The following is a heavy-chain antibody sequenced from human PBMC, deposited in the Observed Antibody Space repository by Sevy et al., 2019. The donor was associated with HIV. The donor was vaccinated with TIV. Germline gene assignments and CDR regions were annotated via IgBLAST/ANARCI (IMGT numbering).Heavy chain of an antibody. D-gene: IGHD5-18*01. J-gene: IGHJ4*02. CDR1: GFTFSSYG. CDR3: VRETAYYFDY. V-gene: IGHV3-33*01. Sequence: GGSLRLSCAASGFTFSSYGTHFVRQAPGKGLEWVAVIWNDGSNKNYADSVKGRFTISRDNSKDTLYLQMNSLRVEDTAVYYCVRETAYYFDYWGQGTLVTVSS. CDR2: IWNDGSNK.